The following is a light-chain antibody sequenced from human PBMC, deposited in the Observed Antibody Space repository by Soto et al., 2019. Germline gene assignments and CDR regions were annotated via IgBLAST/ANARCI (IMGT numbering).Light chain of an antibody. CDR2: AAS. Sequence: DIQMTQSPSSLSASVGDRVTITCRASQDISNYLAWYQQKPWKVPELLIYAASTLQSEVPSRCSGSGSGTDFTLTITNLQPEDVATYYCQKYNSAPWTFGQGTKVEI. CDR1: QDISNY. V-gene: IGKV1-27*01. J-gene: IGKJ1*01. CDR3: QKYNSAPWT.